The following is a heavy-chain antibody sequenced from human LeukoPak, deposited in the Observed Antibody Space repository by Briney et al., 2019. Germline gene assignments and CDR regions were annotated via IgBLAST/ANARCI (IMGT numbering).Heavy chain of an antibody. CDR2: ISAYKGNT. D-gene: IGHD6-13*01. J-gene: IGHJ4*02. CDR3: ARGSGIAAAGTLLLDY. Sequence: GASVKVSCKASGYTFTSYGISWVRQAPGQGLEWMGWISAYKGNTNYAQKLQGRVTMTTDTSTSTAYMELRSLRSDDTAVYYCARGSGIAAAGTLLLDYWGQGTLVTVSS. CDR1: GYTFTSYG. V-gene: IGHV1-18*01.